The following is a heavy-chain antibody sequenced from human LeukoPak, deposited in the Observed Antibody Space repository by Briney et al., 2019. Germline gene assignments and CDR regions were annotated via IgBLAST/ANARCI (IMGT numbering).Heavy chain of an antibody. D-gene: IGHD3-3*01. V-gene: IGHV1-18*01. J-gene: IGHJ4*02. Sequence: ASVKVSCKASGYTFNSYDISWVRQAPGQGLEWMAWISTYNGNTNYAQKVQGRATMTTDTSTSTAYMELRSLRSDDTAVYYCARVLRYDFWSAYYFDYWGQGTLVTVSS. CDR1: GYTFNSYD. CDR3: ARVLRYDFWSAYYFDY. CDR2: ISTYNGNT.